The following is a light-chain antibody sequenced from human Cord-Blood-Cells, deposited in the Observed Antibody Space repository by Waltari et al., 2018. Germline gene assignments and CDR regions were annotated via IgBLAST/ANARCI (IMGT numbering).Light chain of an antibody. J-gene: IGLJ2*01. Sequence: QSALTQPASVSGSPGQSITISCTGTSSDVGGYNYVSWYQQHPGKAPKRMIYDVSNRPSGVSNRFSGSKSGSTASLTISGLQAEDEADYYCSSYTSSSTVVFGGGTKLTVL. CDR1: SSDVGGYNY. CDR2: DVS. CDR3: SSYTSSSTVV. V-gene: IGLV2-14*01.